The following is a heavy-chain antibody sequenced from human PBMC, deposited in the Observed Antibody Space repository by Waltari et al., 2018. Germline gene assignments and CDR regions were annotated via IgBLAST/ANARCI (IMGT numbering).Heavy chain of an antibody. Sequence: EVQLVASGGGLVQPGGSLRLSCAASGFTFSSHWMSWVRQAPGKGLEWVANIKQDGSEKYCVDSGKGRFTISRDNAKNSLYLQMNSLRAEDTAVYYCARERLAAADYWGQGTLVTVSS. J-gene: IGHJ4*02. CDR3: ARERLAAADY. CDR2: IKQDGSEK. D-gene: IGHD6-13*01. CDR1: GFTFSSHW. V-gene: IGHV3-7*03.